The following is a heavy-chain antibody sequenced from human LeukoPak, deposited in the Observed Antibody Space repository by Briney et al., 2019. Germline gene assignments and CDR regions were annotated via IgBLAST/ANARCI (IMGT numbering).Heavy chain of an antibody. V-gene: IGHV3-30*02. CDR1: GFTVSSNY. CDR2: IRFDGSTK. CDR3: ARGTGK. J-gene: IGHJ4*02. D-gene: IGHD3-10*01. Sequence: GGSLRLSCAASGFTVSSNYMSWVRQAPGKGLEWVAFIRFDGSTKYYTDSVKGRFTISRDNSKNTLYLQMNSLRPDDTAVYYCARGTGKWGQGTLVTVSS.